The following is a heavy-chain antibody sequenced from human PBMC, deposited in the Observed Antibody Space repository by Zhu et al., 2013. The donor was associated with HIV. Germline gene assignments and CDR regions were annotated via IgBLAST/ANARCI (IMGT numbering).Heavy chain of an antibody. CDR3: AREQQLALYYYYYGWTS. J-gene: IGHJ6*02. CDR1: GHTFTDDY. V-gene: IGHV1-2*02. Sequence: QVQLVQSGAEVKKPGASVKVSCKASGHTFTDDYIHWVRQAPGQGLEWMGWINPDSGGTNYAQHFQGRVTMTRDTSISTAYMELNRLTSDDTAVYYCAREQQLALYYYYYGWTSGPRDHGHRLL. D-gene: IGHD6-13*01. CDR2: INPDSGGT.